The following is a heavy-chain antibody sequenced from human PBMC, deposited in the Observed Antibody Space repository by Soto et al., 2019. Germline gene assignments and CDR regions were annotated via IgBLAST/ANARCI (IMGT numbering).Heavy chain of an antibody. V-gene: IGHV4-31*03. D-gene: IGHD3-22*01. Sequence: SETLSLTCSVSGYSITAGGYYWSWIRQHPGKGLEWIGSFYSSGSIIYNPSLKSRVSISGDTSRNQFSMTLTSVTAADTALYYCARMYSSGSGWFHPSGQGTLVTVS. CDR3: ARMYSSGSGWFHP. CDR2: FYSSGSI. CDR1: GYSITAGGYY. J-gene: IGHJ5*02.